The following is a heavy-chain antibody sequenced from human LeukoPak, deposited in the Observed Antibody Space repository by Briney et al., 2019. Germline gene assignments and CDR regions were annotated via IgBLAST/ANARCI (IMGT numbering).Heavy chain of an antibody. J-gene: IGHJ4*02. D-gene: IGHD5-18*01. V-gene: IGHV3-48*03. CDR1: GFTFSSFE. CDR2: ISSSGSTI. CDR3: ARDRSYGSFNY. Sequence: PGGSLRLSCAASGFTFSSFEMKWVRQAPGGGLEWVSYISSSGSTIYYADSVKGRFTISRDNAKNSLYLQISSRRAEDTVVYYCARDRSYGSFNYWGQGTLVTVSS.